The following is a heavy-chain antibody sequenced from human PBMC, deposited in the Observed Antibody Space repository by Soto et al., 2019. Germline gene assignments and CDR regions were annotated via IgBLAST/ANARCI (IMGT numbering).Heavy chain of an antibody. J-gene: IGHJ4*02. Sequence: GGSLRLSCAASGFTFSNAWMSWVRQAPGKGLEWVGRIKSKTDGGTTDYAAPVKGRFTISRDDSKNTLYLQMNSLKTEDTAVYYCTVYFGVVIDYFDYWGQGTLVTVSS. CDR3: TVYFGVVIDYFDY. CDR1: GFTFSNAW. CDR2: IKSKTDGGTT. D-gene: IGHD3-3*01. V-gene: IGHV3-15*01.